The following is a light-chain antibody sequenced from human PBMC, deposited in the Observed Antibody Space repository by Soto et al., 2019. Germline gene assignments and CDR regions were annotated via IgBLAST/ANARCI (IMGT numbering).Light chain of an antibody. CDR2: GAS. CDR1: QSVSSSF. CDR3: QQYVTSPWA. V-gene: IGKV3-20*01. Sequence: EIVLTQSPGTLSLSPGERATLSCRASQSVSSSFLAWYQQKPGQAPRLLIYGASNRATGIPDRFSGSGSGTDFTVTISRLEPEDFAVYYFQQYVTSPWAFGQGTKVAIE. J-gene: IGKJ1*01.